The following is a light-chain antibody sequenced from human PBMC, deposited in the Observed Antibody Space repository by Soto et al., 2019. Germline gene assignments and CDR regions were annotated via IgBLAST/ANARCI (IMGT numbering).Light chain of an antibody. J-gene: IGKJ1*01. CDR2: GAS. V-gene: IGKV3-20*01. CDR1: QSVSSSY. CDR3: QQYGGSPLT. Sequence: EIVLTQSPGTLSLSPGERATLSCRASQSVSSSYLAWYQQKPGQAPRLLIYGASSSATGIPDRFSGSGSGTDFTLSISRLEPEAFAVYYCQQYGGSPLTFGQGTKVEIK.